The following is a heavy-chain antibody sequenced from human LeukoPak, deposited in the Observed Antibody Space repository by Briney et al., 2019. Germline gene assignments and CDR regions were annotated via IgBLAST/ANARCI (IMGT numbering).Heavy chain of an antibody. V-gene: IGHV3-66*02. CDR1: GFTVSSNY. J-gene: IGHJ4*02. Sequence: GGSLRLSCAASGFTVSSNYMSWVRQAPGKGLEWVSVIYSGGSTYYADSVKGRLTISRDNSKNTLYLQMNSLRAEDTAVYYCAREGGGSYYLEDYWGQGTLVTVSS. CDR3: AREGGGSYYLEDY. CDR2: IYSGGST. D-gene: IGHD1-26*01.